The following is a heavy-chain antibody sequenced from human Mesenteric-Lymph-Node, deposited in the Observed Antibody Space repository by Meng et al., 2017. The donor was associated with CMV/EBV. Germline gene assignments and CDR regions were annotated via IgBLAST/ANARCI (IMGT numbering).Heavy chain of an antibody. V-gene: IGHV3-9*01. CDR2: LSWKSGLI. Sequence: SLKISCAASEVTFDDFVLHWVRQAPGKGLEWVAGLSWKSGLIGYADSVKGRFTVSRDNAKNSLYLQMNSLRAEDTAVYYCAREGGYNWNLREDYWGQGTLVTVSS. CDR1: EVTFDDFV. D-gene: IGHD1-20*01. J-gene: IGHJ4*02. CDR3: AREGGYNWNLREDY.